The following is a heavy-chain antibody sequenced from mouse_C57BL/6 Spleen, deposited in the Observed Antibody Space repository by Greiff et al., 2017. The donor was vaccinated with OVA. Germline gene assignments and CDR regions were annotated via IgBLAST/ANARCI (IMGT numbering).Heavy chain of an antibody. D-gene: IGHD1-1*01. V-gene: IGHV1-85*01. CDR2: IYPRDGST. CDR3: ARDYYGSSSAGFAY. CDR1: GYTFTSYD. J-gene: IGHJ3*01. Sequence: VKVVESGPELVKPGASVKLSCKASGYTFTSYDINWVKQRPGQGLEWIGWIYPRDGSTKYNEKFKGKATLTVDTSSSTAYMELHSLTSEDSAVYFCARDYYGSSSAGFAYWGQGTLVTVSA.